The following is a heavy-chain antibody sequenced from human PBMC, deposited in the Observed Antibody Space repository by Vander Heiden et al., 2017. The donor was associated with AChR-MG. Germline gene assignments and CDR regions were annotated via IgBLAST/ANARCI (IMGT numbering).Heavy chain of an antibody. J-gene: IGHJ4*02. CDR1: ACTFRNYR. V-gene: IGHV3-74*01. CDR2: INGDASYT. D-gene: IGHD2-15*01. CDR3: ASRYWDANNKCYFY. Sequence: EVQLVESGGGLVQPGGSLRLSCAASACTFRNYRMHWVRQAPGKGLVWVSRINGDASYTDYADSVKGRFTISRDNAKNTLYLQMNSLRAEDTALYYCASRYWDANNKCYFYWGQGTRVTVSS.